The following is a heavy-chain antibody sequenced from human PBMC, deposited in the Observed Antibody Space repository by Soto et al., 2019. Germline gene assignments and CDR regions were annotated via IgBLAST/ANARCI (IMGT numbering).Heavy chain of an antibody. CDR3: ARDRVAGTSYYYYGMDV. D-gene: IGHD6-19*01. CDR2: IYYSGST. V-gene: IGHV4-59*01. CDR1: GGSISSYY. Sequence: QVQLQESGPGLVKPSETLSLTCTVSGGSISSYYWSWIRQPPGKGLEWIGYIYYSGSTNYNPSLKSRVTISVDTSKNQFSLKLSSVTAADTAVYYCARDRVAGTSYYYYGMDVWGQGTTVTVSS. J-gene: IGHJ6*02.